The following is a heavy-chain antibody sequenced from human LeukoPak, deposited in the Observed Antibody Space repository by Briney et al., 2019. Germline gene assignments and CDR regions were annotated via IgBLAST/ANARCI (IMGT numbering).Heavy chain of an antibody. Sequence: GGSLSLSFAASGFTFGTYWMNWVRKAPGRGRGWVASKKLDGGENYYVDSVKGRFTISRDNAKNSLSLQMNSLRAEDTAVYYCARGRSGSGNYYHAAFDIWGQGTMVTVSS. D-gene: IGHD3-10*01. CDR3: ARGRSGSGNYYHAAFDI. J-gene: IGHJ3*02. CDR1: GFTFGTYW. V-gene: IGHV3-7*01. CDR2: KKLDGGEN.